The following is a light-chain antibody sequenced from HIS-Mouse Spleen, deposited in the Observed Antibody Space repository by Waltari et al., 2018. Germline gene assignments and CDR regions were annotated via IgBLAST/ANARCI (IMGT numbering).Light chain of an antibody. CDR1: VLDKQY. Sequence: SYELTQPSSVSVSPGQTARITCSGDVLDKQYARWFQQKPGQAPVLVSYKYSERPSGIPERFSGSSSGTTVTLTISGAQVEDEADYYCYSAADNNLVFGGGTKLTVL. V-gene: IGLV3-27*01. CDR3: YSAADNNLV. J-gene: IGLJ3*02. CDR2: KYS.